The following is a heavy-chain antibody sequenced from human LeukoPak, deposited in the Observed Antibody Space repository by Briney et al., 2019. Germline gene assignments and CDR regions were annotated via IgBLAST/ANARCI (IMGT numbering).Heavy chain of an antibody. CDR1: GFIFRSYW. V-gene: IGHV3-7*01. CDR2: IQQDGSVR. D-gene: IGHD3-9*01. CDR3: ATHDVLTGYPYFDF. J-gene: IGHJ4*02. Sequence: GGSLRLSCAATGFIFRSYWMSWVRQAPGKGLEWVANIQQDGSVRHYVDSVKGRFTISRDNAKNSLYLQMNSLSVEDTAVYYCATHDVLTGYPYFDFWGQGTLVAVSS.